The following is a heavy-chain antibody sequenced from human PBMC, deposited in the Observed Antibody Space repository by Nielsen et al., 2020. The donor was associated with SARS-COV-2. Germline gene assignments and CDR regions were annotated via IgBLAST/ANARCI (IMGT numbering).Heavy chain of an antibody. CDR1: GLTFTYYA. CDR3: TAASSAWFDH. V-gene: IGHV3-23*01. D-gene: IGHD5-18*01. CDR2: ITGAGDAT. J-gene: IGHJ5*02. Sequence: GSLKISCAASGLTFTYYAMSWVRQTPGKGLEWVSTITGAGDATYYADSVKGRFTISIDSSKNTVFLEMNSLRVDDTAEYYCTAASSAWFDHWGQGTLVTVSS.